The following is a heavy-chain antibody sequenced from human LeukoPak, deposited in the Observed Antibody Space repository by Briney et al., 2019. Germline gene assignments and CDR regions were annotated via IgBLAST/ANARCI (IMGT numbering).Heavy chain of an antibody. D-gene: IGHD3-9*01. Sequence: GGSLRLSCAASGFTFSTYAMTWVRQAPGKGLEWVSGFSDSGGATYYADSVKGRFTISRDNSKNTLYLQMNSLRAGDTAVYYCAKVRVTGYSSFDSWGQGTLVTVSS. V-gene: IGHV3-23*01. CDR3: AKVRVTGYSSFDS. CDR1: GFTFSTYA. CDR2: FSDSGGAT. J-gene: IGHJ4*02.